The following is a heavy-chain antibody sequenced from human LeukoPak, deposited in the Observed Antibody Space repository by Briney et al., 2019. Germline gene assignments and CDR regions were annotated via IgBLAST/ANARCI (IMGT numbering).Heavy chain of an antibody. CDR3: ASRGYTYGHFDY. J-gene: IGHJ4*02. CDR1: GGSISSGDYY. D-gene: IGHD5-18*01. V-gene: IGHV4-30-4*01. CDR2: IYYSGST. Sequence: SQTLSLTCTVSGGSISSGDYYWSWIRQPPGKALEWIGYIYYSGSTHYNPSLKSRVTISIDTSKNQFSLKLSSVTAADTAMYYCASRGYTYGHFDYWGPGTLVTVSS.